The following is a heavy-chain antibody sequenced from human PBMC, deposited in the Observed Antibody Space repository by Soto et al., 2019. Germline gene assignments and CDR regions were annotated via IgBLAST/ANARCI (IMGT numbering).Heavy chain of an antibody. CDR3: ARGHTYYYDSSDNYFDY. J-gene: IGHJ4*02. CDR1: GGSISSYY. CDR2: IYYSGST. D-gene: IGHD3-22*01. V-gene: IGHV4-59*01. Sequence: SQTLSLTCTVSGGSISSYYWSRIRQPPGKGLEWIGYIYYSGSTNYNPSLKSRVTISVDTSKNQFSLKLSSVTAADTAVYYCARGHTYYYDSSDNYFDYWGQGTLVTVSS.